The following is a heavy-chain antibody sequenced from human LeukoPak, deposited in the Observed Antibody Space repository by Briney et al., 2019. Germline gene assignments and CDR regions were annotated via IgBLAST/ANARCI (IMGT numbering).Heavy chain of an antibody. Sequence: ASVKVSCKASGHTFTTYGISWVRQAPGQGLEWMGWISAYNGITNYAQKLQGRVTMTTDTSTSTAYMELRSLRSDDTAVYYCARGEEYSYGPDYYYMDVWGKGTTVTVS. D-gene: IGHD5-18*01. V-gene: IGHV1-18*01. CDR1: GHTFTTYG. CDR3: ARGEEYSYGPDYYYMDV. J-gene: IGHJ6*03. CDR2: ISAYNGIT.